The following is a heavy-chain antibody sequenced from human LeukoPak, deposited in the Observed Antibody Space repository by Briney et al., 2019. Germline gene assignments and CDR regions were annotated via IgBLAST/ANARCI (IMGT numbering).Heavy chain of an antibody. D-gene: IGHD3-16*01. J-gene: IGHJ6*03. CDR2: IKQDGSDK. Sequence: AGGSLRLSCAASGFIFSSYWMSWVRQAPGKGLEWVANIKQDGSDKNYVDSVKGRFTISRDNAKNSLTLHMNSLRAEDTAVYYCARDWGPNHYYYMDVWGKGTTVTISS. CDR3: ARDWGPNHYYYMDV. CDR1: GFIFSSYW. V-gene: IGHV3-7*01.